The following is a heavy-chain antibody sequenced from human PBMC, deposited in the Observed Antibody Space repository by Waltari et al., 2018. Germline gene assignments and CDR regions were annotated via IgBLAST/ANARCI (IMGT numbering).Heavy chain of an antibody. CDR1: GGSFSGYY. J-gene: IGHJ4*02. V-gene: IGHV4-34*01. CDR2: INHSGST. Sequence: QVQLQQWGAGLLKPSETLSLTCAVYGGSFSGYYWSWIRQPPGKGLEWIGEINHSGSTNYHPSLKSRVTISVDTSKNQFSLKLSSVTAADTAVYYCARGRGGSQFDYWGQGTLVTVSS. D-gene: IGHD1-26*01. CDR3: ARGRGGSQFDY.